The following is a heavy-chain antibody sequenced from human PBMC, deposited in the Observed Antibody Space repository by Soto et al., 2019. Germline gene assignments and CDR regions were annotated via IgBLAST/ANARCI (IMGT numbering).Heavy chain of an antibody. CDR2: INPSGGST. D-gene: IGHD3-10*01. CDR1: GYTFTSYY. V-gene: IGHV1-46*03. CDR3: ARDQRRYYYGSGSSAHFDY. Sequence: ASVKVSCKASGYTFTSYYMHWVRQAPGQGLEWMGIINPSGGSTSYAQKFQGRVTMTRDTSTSTVYMELSSLRSEDTAVYYCARDQRRYYYGSGSSAHFDYWGQGTLVTVSS. J-gene: IGHJ4*02.